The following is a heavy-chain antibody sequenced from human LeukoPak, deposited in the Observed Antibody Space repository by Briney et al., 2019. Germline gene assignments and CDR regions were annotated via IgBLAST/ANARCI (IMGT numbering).Heavy chain of an antibody. J-gene: IGHJ4*02. CDR1: GGSISSYY. V-gene: IGHV4-59*12. CDR3: ARVGYYSNYLSASS. Sequence: SETLSLTCTVSGGSISSYYWSWIRQPPGKGLEWIGYIYYSGSTNYNPSLKSRVTISVDTSKNQFSLKLSSVTAADTAVYYCARVGYYSNYLSASSWGQGTLVTVSS. CDR2: IYYSGST. D-gene: IGHD4-11*01.